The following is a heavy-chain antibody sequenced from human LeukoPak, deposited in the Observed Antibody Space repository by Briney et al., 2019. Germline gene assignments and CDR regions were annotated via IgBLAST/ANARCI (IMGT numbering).Heavy chain of an antibody. D-gene: IGHD3-22*01. CDR3: ASAGDITMRGDNWFDP. V-gene: IGHV4-59*01. CDR1: GGSISSYY. CDR2: IYYSGST. Sequence: SETLFLTCTVSGGSISSYYWSWIRQPPGKGLEWIGYIYYSGSTNYNPSLKSRVTISVDTSKNQFSLKLSSVTAADTAVYYCASAGDITMRGDNWFDPWGQGTLVTVSS. J-gene: IGHJ5*02.